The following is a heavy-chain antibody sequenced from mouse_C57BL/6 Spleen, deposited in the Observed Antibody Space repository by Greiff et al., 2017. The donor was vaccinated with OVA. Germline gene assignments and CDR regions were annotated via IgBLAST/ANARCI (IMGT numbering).Heavy chain of an antibody. CDR2: SRNKANDYTT. CDR1: GFTFSDFY. Sequence: EVKLMESGGGLVQSGRSLRLSCATSGFTFSDFYMEWVRQAPGKGLEWIAASRNKANDYTTEYSASVKGRFIVSRDTSQSILYLQMNALRAEDTAIYYCARDASSYAMDYWGQGTSVTVSS. D-gene: IGHD6-1*01. J-gene: IGHJ4*01. V-gene: IGHV7-1*01. CDR3: ARDASSYAMDY.